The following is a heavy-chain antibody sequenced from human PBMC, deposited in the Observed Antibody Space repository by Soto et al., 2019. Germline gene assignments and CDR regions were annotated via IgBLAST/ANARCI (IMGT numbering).Heavy chain of an antibody. V-gene: IGHV3-23*01. CDR1: GFTFSNYA. Sequence: PGGSLRLSCAASGFTFSNYAMTWVRQAPGKGLEWVSTISGSAGSTYYADSVKGRFTISRDNSKNTLYLQMNSLRAEDTAVYYCAKALTTVVTPGYLFDYWGQGTLVTVSS. CDR3: AKALTTVVTPGYLFDY. D-gene: IGHD4-17*01. J-gene: IGHJ4*02. CDR2: ISGSAGST.